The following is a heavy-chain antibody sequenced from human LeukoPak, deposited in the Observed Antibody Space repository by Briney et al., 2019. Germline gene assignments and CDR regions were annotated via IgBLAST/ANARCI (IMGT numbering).Heavy chain of an antibody. V-gene: IGHV1-69*05. CDR3: ARDLTSIAANWFDP. CDR1: GGTFSSYA. J-gene: IGHJ5*02. D-gene: IGHD6-6*01. Sequence: SVKVSCKGSGGTFSSYAISWVRQAPGQGLEWMGGIIPIFGTANYAQKFQGRVAITTDESTSTAYMELSSLRSEDTAVYYCARDLTSIAANWFDPWGQGTLVTVSS. CDR2: IIPIFGTA.